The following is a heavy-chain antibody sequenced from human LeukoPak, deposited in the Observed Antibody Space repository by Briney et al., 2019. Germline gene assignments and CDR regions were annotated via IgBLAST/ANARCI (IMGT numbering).Heavy chain of an antibody. J-gene: IGHJ4*02. CDR1: GYTFTSYG. CDR3: TRSYYDSSGDY. CDR2: TSGYNGDT. D-gene: IGHD3-22*01. V-gene: IGHV1-18*01. Sequence: GASVKVSCKTSGYTFTSYGVSWVRQAPGQGLEWMGWTSGYNGDTKYAQKFQGRVTMITETSTTTAYMELTSLRSDDTTVYYCTRSYYDSSGDYWGQGTLVTVSS.